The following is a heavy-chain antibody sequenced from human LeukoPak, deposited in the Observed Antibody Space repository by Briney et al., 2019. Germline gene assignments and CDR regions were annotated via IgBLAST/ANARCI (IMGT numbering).Heavy chain of an antibody. V-gene: IGHV3-23*01. D-gene: IGHD6-25*01. CDR3: AKGHIAATEFDC. Sequence: SGGSLRLSCAASGFTFGNYAMNWVRQAPGKGLEWVSLISGSGGSTYYSDSVKGRFTISRDNSKNTLYLQMNSLRAEDTAVYYCAKGHIAATEFDCWGQGTLVTVSS. CDR2: ISGSGGST. CDR1: GFTFGNYA. J-gene: IGHJ4*02.